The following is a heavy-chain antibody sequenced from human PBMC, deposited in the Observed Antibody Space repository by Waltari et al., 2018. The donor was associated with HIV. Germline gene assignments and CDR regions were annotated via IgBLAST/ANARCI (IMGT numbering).Heavy chain of an antibody. CDR3: ARDTLNFYFGLDL. Sequence: EEKLVEAGGGAVLHRGGPRRLSCVGSGFPFVRTPMNWVRQDPGKGREWIVYISSESTNIQYADSVKGRFTVSRDNAKESLYLQMNSLRDGDTAVYYCARDTLNFYFGLDLWGQGTTVTVSS. CDR1: GFPFVRTP. CDR2: ISSESTNI. V-gene: IGHV3-48*02. J-gene: IGHJ6*02. D-gene: IGHD3-9*01.